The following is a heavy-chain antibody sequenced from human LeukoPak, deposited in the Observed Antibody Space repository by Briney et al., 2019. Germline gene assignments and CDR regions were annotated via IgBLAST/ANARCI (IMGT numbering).Heavy chain of an antibody. CDR3: ARTMATVVTPTFDI. J-gene: IGHJ3*02. Sequence: RGSLRLSCAASGFTFSNYAMNWVRQAPGKGLEWVSSISSSGSSTYSADSVKGRFTISRDNAKNSLYLQMSSLRSEDTAVYYCARTMATVVTPTFDIWGLGTMVTVSS. CDR1: GFTFSNYA. D-gene: IGHD4-23*01. CDR2: ISSSGSST. V-gene: IGHV3-21*01.